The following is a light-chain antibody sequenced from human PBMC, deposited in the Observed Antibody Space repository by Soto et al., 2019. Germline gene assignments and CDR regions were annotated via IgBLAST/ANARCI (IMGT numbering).Light chain of an antibody. CDR3: SSYTDSNTLE. CDR1: SSDIGGYNY. CDR2: DVT. V-gene: IGLV2-14*03. J-gene: IGLJ2*01. Sequence: QSVLTQPASVSGSPGQSITISCTGTSSDIGGYNYVSWYQHHPGEAPKLMIFDVTNRPSGVSNRFSGSKSGNTASLTISGLQAEDEADYYCSSYTDSNTLEFGRGTKLTVL.